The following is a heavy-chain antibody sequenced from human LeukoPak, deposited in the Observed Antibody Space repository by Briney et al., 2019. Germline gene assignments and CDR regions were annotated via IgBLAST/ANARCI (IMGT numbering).Heavy chain of an antibody. D-gene: IGHD3-22*01. V-gene: IGHV3-30*18. CDR1: GFTFSSYG. Sequence: PGRSLRLSCAASGFTFSSYGMHWVRQAPGKGLEWVAVISYDGSNKYYADSVKGRFTISRDNSKNTLYLQMNSLRAEDTAVYYCAKGLYYYDSSGFDYWGQGTLVTVSS. CDR2: ISYDGSNK. CDR3: AKGLYYYDSSGFDY. J-gene: IGHJ4*02.